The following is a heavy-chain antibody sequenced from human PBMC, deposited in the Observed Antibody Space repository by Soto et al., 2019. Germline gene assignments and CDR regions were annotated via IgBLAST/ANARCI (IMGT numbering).Heavy chain of an antibody. Sequence: GGSLRLSCAASGFTFSAYAMSWVRQTPGKGLEWVSAISGSGGTTYYADSVKGRFTISRDNSKDTLFLQMSSLRADDTAVYYCVKDGSSISKWYCGDYWGQGTLVTVSS. D-gene: IGHD2-15*01. V-gene: IGHV3-23*01. CDR3: VKDGSSISKWYCGDY. CDR1: GFTFSAYA. CDR2: ISGSGGTT. J-gene: IGHJ4*02.